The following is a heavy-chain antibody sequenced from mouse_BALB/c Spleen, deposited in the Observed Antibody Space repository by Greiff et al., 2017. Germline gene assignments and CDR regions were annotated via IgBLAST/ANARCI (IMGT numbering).Heavy chain of an antibody. V-gene: IGHV5-17*02. CDR3: ARKRPTVVAGDAMDY. CDR1: GFTFSSFG. J-gene: IGHJ4*01. Sequence: EVQVVESGGGLVQPGGSRKLSCAASGFTFSSFGMHWVRQAPEKGLEWVAYISSGSSTIYYADTVKGRFTISRDNPKNTLFLQMTSLRSEDTAMYYCARKRPTVVAGDAMDYWGQGTSVTVSS. D-gene: IGHD1-1*01. CDR2: ISSGSSTI.